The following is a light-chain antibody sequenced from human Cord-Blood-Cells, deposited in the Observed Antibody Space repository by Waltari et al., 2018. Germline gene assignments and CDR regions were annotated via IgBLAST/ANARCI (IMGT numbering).Light chain of an antibody. J-gene: IGLJ2*01. V-gene: IGLV2-14*01. Sequence: QSALTQPASVSGSPGQSITISCTGTSSDVGGYHYVSWYQQHPGKAPKLMIYDVSKRPSGVSNRFSGSKSGNTASLTITGLQAEDEADYYCQSYDSSLSGYVVFGGGTKLTVL. CDR3: QSYDSSLSGYVV. CDR2: DVS. CDR1: SSDVGGYHY.